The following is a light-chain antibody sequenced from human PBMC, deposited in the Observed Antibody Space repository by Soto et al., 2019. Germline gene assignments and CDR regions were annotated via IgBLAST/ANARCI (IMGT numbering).Light chain of an antibody. V-gene: IGLV1-40*01. CDR2: GNN. CDR3: QSYDNSLTYV. Sequence: QSVLTQPPSVSGAPGQSITISCTGSSYNIGAGYDVHWYQQVPGTAPKLLIYGNNNRASGVHDRFSVSKSGTSASLAISGFQAEDEADYYCQSYDNSLTYVFGTGTKLTVL. CDR1: SYNIGAGYD. J-gene: IGLJ1*01.